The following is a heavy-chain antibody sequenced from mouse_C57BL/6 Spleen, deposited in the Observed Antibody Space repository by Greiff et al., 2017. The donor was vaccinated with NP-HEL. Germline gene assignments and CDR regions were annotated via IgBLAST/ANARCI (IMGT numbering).Heavy chain of an antibody. CDR3: ARWGSSYRAMDY. J-gene: IGHJ4*01. Sequence: QVQLQQPGAELVMPGASVKLSCKASGYTFTSYWMHWVKQRPGQGLEWIGEIDPSDSYTNYNQKFKGKSTLTVDKSSSTAYMQLSSLTSEDSAVESCARWGSSYRAMDYWGQGTSVTVSS. CDR1: GYTFTSYW. V-gene: IGHV1-69*01. CDR2: IDPSDSYT. D-gene: IGHD1-1*01.